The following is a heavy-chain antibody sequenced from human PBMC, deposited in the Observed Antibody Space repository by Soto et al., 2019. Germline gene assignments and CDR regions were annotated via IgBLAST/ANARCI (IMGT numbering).Heavy chain of an antibody. CDR3: ASRDPGTSVDY. CDR2: IYRTGST. D-gene: IGHD1-7*01. J-gene: IGHJ4*02. Sequence: SETLSLTCAASGGSFTSNNWWTWVRQPPGQGLEWIGEIYRTGSTNYNPSLKSRVTISLDKSENQFSLKVTSLTAADTAVYYCASRDPGTSVDYWGQGTLVTVSA. V-gene: IGHV4-4*02. CDR1: GGSFTSNNW.